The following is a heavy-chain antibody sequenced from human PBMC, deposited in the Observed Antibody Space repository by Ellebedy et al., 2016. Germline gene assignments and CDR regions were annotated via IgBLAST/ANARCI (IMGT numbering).Heavy chain of an antibody. CDR2: ISSTGTYI. D-gene: IGHD2-15*01. CDR3: ARGPAAYRIDY. CDR1: GFPFDTYT. V-gene: IGHV3-21*01. Sequence: GESLKISCTASGFPFDTYTLTWVRRAPGKGLEWVSCISSTGTYIYYADSLKGRFTISRDNAKKSLYLHMNSLRAEDTAVYYCARGPAAYRIDYWGQGTLVTVSS. J-gene: IGHJ4*02.